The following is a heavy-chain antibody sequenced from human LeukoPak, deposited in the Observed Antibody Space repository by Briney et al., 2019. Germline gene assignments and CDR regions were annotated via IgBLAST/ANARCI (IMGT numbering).Heavy chain of an antibody. J-gene: IGHJ4*02. Sequence: GGSLGLSCAASGFTFSSYAMHWVRQAPGKGLEWVAVISYDGSNKYYADSVKGRFTISRDNSKNTLYLQMNSLRAEDTAVYYCARQPLEYSSSSRYFDYWGQGTLVTVSS. D-gene: IGHD6-6*01. CDR2: ISYDGSNK. CDR1: GFTFSSYA. V-gene: IGHV3-30*04. CDR3: ARQPLEYSSSSRYFDY.